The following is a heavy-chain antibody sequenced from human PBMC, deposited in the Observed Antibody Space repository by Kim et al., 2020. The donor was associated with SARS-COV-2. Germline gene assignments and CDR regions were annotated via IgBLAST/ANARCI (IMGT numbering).Heavy chain of an antibody. V-gene: IGHV3-74*01. CDR1: GFSFSEWW. J-gene: IGHJ4*02. CDR2: IHNDGTTT. Sequence: GGSLRLSCAASGFSFSEWWMDWVRQAPGKGPEWVARIHNDGTTTLYADSVKGRFTISRDNSKNTLYLQMTGLRADDTGVYYCTRGPFWGQGTLVTVSS. CDR3: TRGPF.